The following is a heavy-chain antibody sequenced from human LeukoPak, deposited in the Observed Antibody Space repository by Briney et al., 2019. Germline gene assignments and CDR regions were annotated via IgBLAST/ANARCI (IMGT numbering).Heavy chain of an antibody. D-gene: IGHD3-3*01. CDR1: GFTFNTYT. Sequence: GGSLRLSCAASGFTFNTYTMNWVRQAPGKGLEWVSAISGSGGSTYYADSVKGRFTISRDNSKNTLYLQMNSLRAEDTAVYYCARDFYDLWSGYGDYWGQGTLVTVSS. CDR2: ISGSGGST. V-gene: IGHV3-23*01. CDR3: ARDFYDLWSGYGDY. J-gene: IGHJ4*02.